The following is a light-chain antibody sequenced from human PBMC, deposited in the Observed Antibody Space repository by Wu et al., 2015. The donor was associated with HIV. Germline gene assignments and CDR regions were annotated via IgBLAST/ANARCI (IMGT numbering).Light chain of an antibody. J-gene: IGKJ3*01. CDR3: QQSNTYS. Sequence: DIQMTQSPSTLSASVGDRVTITCRASQTISTWLAWYQKKPGKAPKLPIYKASSLEIGVPSRFSGSGSGTEFTLTISSLQPDDFATYYCQQSNTYSFGPGTKVGYQT. CDR2: KAS. CDR1: QTISTW. V-gene: IGKV1-5*03.